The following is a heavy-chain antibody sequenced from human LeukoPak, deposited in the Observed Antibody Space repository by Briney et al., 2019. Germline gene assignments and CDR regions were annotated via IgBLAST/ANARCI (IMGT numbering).Heavy chain of an antibody. CDR2: ISSGSSTI. Sequence: GGSLRLPCAASGFIFSDYNMNWVRQAPGKGLEWVSYISSGSSTIYYADSVKGRFTISRDNAKNSLYLQMNSLTDEDTAVYYCAREPPGNYDSSGHYYAYFDCWGQGTLATVSA. J-gene: IGHJ4*02. V-gene: IGHV3-48*02. D-gene: IGHD3-22*01. CDR1: GFIFSDYN. CDR3: AREPPGNYDSSGHYYAYFDC.